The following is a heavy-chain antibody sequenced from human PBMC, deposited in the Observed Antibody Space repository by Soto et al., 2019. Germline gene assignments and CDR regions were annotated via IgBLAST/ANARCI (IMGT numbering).Heavy chain of an antibody. CDR2: IGGSGGTT. V-gene: IGHV3-23*01. Sequence: GGSLRLSCAASGFTFSSCAMSWVRQAPGKGLEWVSAIGGSGGTTYYADSVKGRFTISRDNSKNTLYLQMNSLRAEDTAVYYCAKDGAIRRDFWRPIWYYFDYWGQGTLVTVSS. CDR3: AKDGAIRRDFWRPIWYYFDY. J-gene: IGHJ4*02. CDR1: GFTFSSCA. D-gene: IGHD3-3*01.